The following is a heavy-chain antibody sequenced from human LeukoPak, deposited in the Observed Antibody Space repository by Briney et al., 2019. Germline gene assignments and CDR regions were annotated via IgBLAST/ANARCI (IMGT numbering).Heavy chain of an antibody. V-gene: IGHV1-46*01. D-gene: IGHD5-24*01. CDR3: ARIRDGYNDAYDI. Sequence: ASVKVSCKASGYTFTNYYIHWVRQAPGQGLEWMGLINPGGANTNYAQNFQGRVTMTRDTSTSTDYMELSSLRSEDTAIYYCARIRDGYNDAYDIWGQGTVVTVPS. CDR1: GYTFTNYY. CDR2: INPGGANT. J-gene: IGHJ3*02.